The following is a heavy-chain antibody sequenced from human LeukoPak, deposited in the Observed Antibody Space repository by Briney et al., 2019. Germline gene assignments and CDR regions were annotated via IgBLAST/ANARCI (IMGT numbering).Heavy chain of an antibody. CDR1: RYTFTSYA. J-gene: IGHJ4*02. Sequence: ASVKVSCKASRYTFTSYAMHWVRQAPGQRLEWMGWINAGNGNTKYSQKFQGRVTITRDTSASTAYMELSSLRSEDTAVYYCARDRSGTARPSYFDYWGQGTLVTVSS. V-gene: IGHV1-3*01. CDR3: ARDRSGTARPSYFDY. D-gene: IGHD6-6*01. CDR2: INAGNGNT.